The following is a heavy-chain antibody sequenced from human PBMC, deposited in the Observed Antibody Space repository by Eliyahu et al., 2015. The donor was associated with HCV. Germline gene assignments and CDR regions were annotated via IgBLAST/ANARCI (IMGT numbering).Heavy chain of an antibody. V-gene: IGHV3-30-3*01. J-gene: IGHJ4*02. D-gene: IGHD6-19*01. CDR2: ISYDGSNK. Sequence: QVQLVESGGGVVQPGRSLRLSCAASGFXFSSXAMHWVRQAPGKGLEWVAVISYDGSNKYYADSVKGRFTISRDNSKNTLYLQMNSLRAEDTAVYYCARVVPGYSSGWYNLVDYWGQGTLVTVSS. CDR3: ARVVPGYSSGWYNLVDY. CDR1: GFXFSSXA.